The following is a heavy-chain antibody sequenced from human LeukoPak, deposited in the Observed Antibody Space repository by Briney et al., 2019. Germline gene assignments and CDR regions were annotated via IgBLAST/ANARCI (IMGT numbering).Heavy chain of an antibody. D-gene: IGHD3-3*01. Sequence: ASVKVSCKASGYTFTSYYMHWVRQAPGQGLEWMGIINPSGGSTSYAQKFQGRVTMTRDMSTSTVYMELSSLRSEDTAVYYCARDTGPPIYDSGYYYYYYMDVWGKGTTVTVSS. CDR1: GYTFTSYY. CDR2: INPSGGST. CDR3: ARDTGPPIYDSGYYYYYYMDV. V-gene: IGHV1-46*01. J-gene: IGHJ6*03.